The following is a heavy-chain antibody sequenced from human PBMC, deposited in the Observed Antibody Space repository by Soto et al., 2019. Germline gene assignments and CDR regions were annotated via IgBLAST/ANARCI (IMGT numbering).Heavy chain of an antibody. CDR2: INPSGGST. CDR1: GYTFTSYY. Sequence: QVQLVQSGAEVKKPGASVKVSCKASGYTFTSYYMHWVRQAPGQGLEWMGIINPSGGSTSYARKFQGRVTMTRYTSTSTVYMELSRLRSEDTAVYYCARRGRGWELGYFDYWGQGTLVTVSS. D-gene: IGHD1-26*01. J-gene: IGHJ4*02. CDR3: ARRGRGWELGYFDY. V-gene: IGHV1-46*01.